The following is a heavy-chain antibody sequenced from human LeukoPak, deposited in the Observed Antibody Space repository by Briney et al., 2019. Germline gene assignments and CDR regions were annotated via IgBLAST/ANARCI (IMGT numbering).Heavy chain of an antibody. CDR1: FTFXXYA. Sequence: FTFXXYAMSWVRQAPGKXLEWVXXIXGXGSSTYYADSVKGRFTISRSNSKNTLYLQMNSLRAEDTAVYYCAKDRVVVPAAIGYYYGMDVWGKGTTVTVSS. V-gene: IGHV3-23*01. CDR2: IXGXGSST. J-gene: IGHJ6*04. D-gene: IGHD2-2*02. CDR3: AKDRVVVPAAIGYYYGMDV.